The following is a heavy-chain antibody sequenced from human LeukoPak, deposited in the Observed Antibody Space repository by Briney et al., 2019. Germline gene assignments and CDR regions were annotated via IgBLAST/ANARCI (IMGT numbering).Heavy chain of an antibody. CDR1: GFTFSSYA. V-gene: IGHV3-30-3*01. Sequence: PGRSLRLSCAASGFTFSSYAMHWVRQAPGKGLEWVAVISYDGSNKYYADSVKGRFTISRDNSKNTLYLQMNSLRAEDTAVYYCAREFLPDPGPYDYWGQGTLVTVSS. D-gene: IGHD3-3*01. J-gene: IGHJ4*02. CDR3: AREFLPDPGPYDY. CDR2: ISYDGSNK.